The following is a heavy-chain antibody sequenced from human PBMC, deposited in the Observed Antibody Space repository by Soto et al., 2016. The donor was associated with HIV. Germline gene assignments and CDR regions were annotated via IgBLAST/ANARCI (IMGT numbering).Heavy chain of an antibody. CDR1: RFTFSSYA. V-gene: IGHV3-23*01. CDR3: AEAGAGYSSSWYGAFDY. D-gene: IGHD6-13*01. Sequence: EVQLLESGGGLVQPGGSLRLSCAASRFTFSSYAMSWVRQAPGKGLEWVSVISGSGGSTYYADSVKGRFTISRDNSKNTLYLQMNSLRAEDTAVYYCAEAGAGYSSSWYGAFDYWGQGTLVTVS. J-gene: IGHJ4*02. CDR2: ISGSGGST.